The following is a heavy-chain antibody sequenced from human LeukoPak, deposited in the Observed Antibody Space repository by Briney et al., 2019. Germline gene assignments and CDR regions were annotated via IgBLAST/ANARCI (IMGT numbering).Heavy chain of an antibody. D-gene: IGHD5-18*01. V-gene: IGHV4-34*01. CDR2: INHSGST. Sequence: PSETLSLTCTVSGGSISSYYWSWIRQPPGKGLEWIGEINHSGSTNYNPSLKSRVTISVDTSKNQFSLKLSSVTAADTAVYYCARGAWIQLWKRLDYWGQGTLVTVSS. J-gene: IGHJ4*02. CDR1: GGSISSYY. CDR3: ARGAWIQLWKRLDY.